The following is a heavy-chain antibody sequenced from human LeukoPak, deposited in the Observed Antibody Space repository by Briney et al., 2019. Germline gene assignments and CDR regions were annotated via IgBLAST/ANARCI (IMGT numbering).Heavy chain of an antibody. Sequence: ASVKVSCKASGYTFTSYDINWVRQATGQGLEWMGWMNPNSGDTGYAQKFQGRVTMTRNTSISTAYMELSSLRSEDTAVYYCARAIAYCGGDCFDDYWGQGTLVTVSS. J-gene: IGHJ4*02. CDR3: ARAIAYCGGDCFDDY. D-gene: IGHD2-21*02. CDR1: GYTFTSYD. V-gene: IGHV1-8*01. CDR2: MNPNSGDT.